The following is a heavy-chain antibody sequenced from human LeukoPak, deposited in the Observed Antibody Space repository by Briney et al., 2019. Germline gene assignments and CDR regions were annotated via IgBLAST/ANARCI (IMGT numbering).Heavy chain of an antibody. CDR2: IYYSGST. CDR1: GGSISSYY. CDR3: ARQYCSGGSCYLDYYYYYMDV. D-gene: IGHD2-15*01. J-gene: IGHJ6*03. V-gene: IGHV4-59*08. Sequence: PETLSLTCTVSGGSISSYYWSWIRQPPGKGLEWIGYIYYSGSTNYNPSLKSRVTISVDTPKNQFSLKLSSVTAADTAVYYCARQYCSGGSCYLDYYYYYMDVWGKGTTVTVSS.